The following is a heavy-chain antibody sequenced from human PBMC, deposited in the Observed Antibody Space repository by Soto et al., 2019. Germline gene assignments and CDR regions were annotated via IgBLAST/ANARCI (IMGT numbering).Heavy chain of an antibody. CDR2: INPNSGGT. V-gene: IGHV1-2*04. CDR1: GYTFTGYY. Sequence: GASVKVSCKASGYTFTGYYMHWVRQAPGQGLEWMGWINPNSGGTNYAQKFQGWVTMTRDTSISTAYMELSRLRSDDTAAYYCARGCSASYYNVCWFDPWGQGTLVTVSS. J-gene: IGHJ5*02. CDR3: ARGCSASYYNVCWFDP. D-gene: IGHD3-10*01.